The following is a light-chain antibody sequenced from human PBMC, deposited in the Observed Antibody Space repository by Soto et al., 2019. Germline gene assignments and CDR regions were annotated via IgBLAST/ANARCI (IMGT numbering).Light chain of an antibody. V-gene: IGKV3-20*01. CDR3: QQYGSSRGT. CDR1: QGIISY. Sequence: TQSPSSLSASTGDRVTITCRASQGIISYLAWYQQKPGQAPRLLIYGASSRATGIPDRFSGSGSGTDFTLTISRLEPEDFAVYYCQQYGSSRGTFGQGTKVDIK. CDR2: GAS. J-gene: IGKJ1*01.